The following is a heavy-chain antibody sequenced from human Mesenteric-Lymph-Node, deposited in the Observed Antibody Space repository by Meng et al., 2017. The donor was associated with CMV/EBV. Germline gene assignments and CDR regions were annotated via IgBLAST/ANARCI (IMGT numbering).Heavy chain of an antibody. CDR2: IYYSGST. CDR3: ARVAYDSWYFDL. J-gene: IGHJ2*01. Sequence: GSLRLSCTVSGGSVSSGDYSWNWIRQSPERGLEWIGYIYYSGSTNYNPSLKSRVTISVDTSKNQFSLKLSSVTAADTAVYYCARVAYDSWYFDLWGRGTLVTVSS. CDR1: GGSVSSGDYS. V-gene: IGHV4-61*08. D-gene: IGHD5-12*01.